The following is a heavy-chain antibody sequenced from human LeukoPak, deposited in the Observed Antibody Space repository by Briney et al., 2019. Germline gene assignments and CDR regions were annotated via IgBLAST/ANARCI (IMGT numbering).Heavy chain of an antibody. D-gene: IGHD3-3*01. Sequence: GGSLRLSCAASGFTVTSNYIIWVRQAPGKGLEWVSVIYIGGTTYYGDSVRGRFTASRDNSKNMVYLHMDSLRAEHTAVYYCARGSGFGLYYFDYWGQGTLVTVSS. CDR2: IYIGGTT. J-gene: IGHJ4*02. CDR3: ARGSGFGLYYFDY. CDR1: GFTVTSNY. V-gene: IGHV3-53*01.